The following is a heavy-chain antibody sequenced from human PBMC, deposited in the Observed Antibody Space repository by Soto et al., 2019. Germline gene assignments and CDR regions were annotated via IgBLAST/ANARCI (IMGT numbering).Heavy chain of an antibody. CDR1: GGSISSSSYY. CDR2: IYYSGST. CDR3: ARGNEAENWFDP. D-gene: IGHD1-1*01. V-gene: IGHV4-39*07. Sequence: SETLSLTCTVSGGSISSSSYYWGWIRQPPGKGLEWIGNIYYSGSTYYNPSLKSRVTISVDTSKNQFSLKLSSVTAADTAVYYCARGNEAENWFDPWGQGTLVTVSS. J-gene: IGHJ5*02.